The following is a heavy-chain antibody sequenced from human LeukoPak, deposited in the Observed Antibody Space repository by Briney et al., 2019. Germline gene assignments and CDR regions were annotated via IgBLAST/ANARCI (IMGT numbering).Heavy chain of an antibody. Sequence: GESLKISCKGSGYSFTSYWIGWVRQMPGKGLEWMGIIYPGDSDTRYSPSFQGQVTISADKSISTAYLQWSSLKASDTAMYYYARHVTGYCSSTSCYNYYYYMDVWGKGTTVTVSS. J-gene: IGHJ6*03. CDR1: GYSFTSYW. D-gene: IGHD2-2*02. CDR3: ARHVTGYCSSTSCYNYYYYMDV. V-gene: IGHV5-51*01. CDR2: IYPGDSDT.